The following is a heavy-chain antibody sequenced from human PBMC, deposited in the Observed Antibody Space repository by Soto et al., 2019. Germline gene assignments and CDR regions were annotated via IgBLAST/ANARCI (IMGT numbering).Heavy chain of an antibody. Sequence: PSETLSLTCAVTGGSIGSGCFSWNWIRQPPGKGLEWIGYIYQSGSTFYNPSLKSRVTISIDRSKNQISLKVISVTVADTAVYYCVRDREGGMDVWGQGTKVT. J-gene: IGHJ6*02. CDR2: IYQSGST. D-gene: IGHD1-26*01. CDR1: GGSIGSGCFS. CDR3: VRDREGGMDV. V-gene: IGHV4-30-2*01.